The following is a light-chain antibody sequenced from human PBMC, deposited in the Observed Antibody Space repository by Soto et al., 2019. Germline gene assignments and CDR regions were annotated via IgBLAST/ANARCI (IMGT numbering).Light chain of an antibody. CDR1: QNIGIY. CDR2: AAS. V-gene: IGKV1-39*01. J-gene: IGKJ4*01. CDR3: QQCHSPPLT. Sequence: DIPMTQSPPSLSASIGDRVTITCRASQNIGIYLNWYQQKPGKAPKILVTAASSLHSGVPSRLSGSGSGTDFTLTICNVKSEDFAIYYCQQCHSPPLTVGGGTKVEIK.